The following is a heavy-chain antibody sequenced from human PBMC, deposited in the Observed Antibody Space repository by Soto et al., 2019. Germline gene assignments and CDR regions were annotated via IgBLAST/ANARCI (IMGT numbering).Heavy chain of an antibody. V-gene: IGHV4-28*01. CDR3: ARREIQGPIDY. CDR2: IYYSGTT. J-gene: IGHJ4*02. D-gene: IGHD1-26*01. CDR1: GYSISSSNW. Sequence: QVQLQESGPGLVKPSDTLSLTCAVSGYSISSSNWWGWIRQPPGKGLEWIGYIYYSGTTYYNPSLKSRVTXSXXTSKNQFSLKLTSLTAVDTAVYYCARREIQGPIDYWGQGTLVTVSS.